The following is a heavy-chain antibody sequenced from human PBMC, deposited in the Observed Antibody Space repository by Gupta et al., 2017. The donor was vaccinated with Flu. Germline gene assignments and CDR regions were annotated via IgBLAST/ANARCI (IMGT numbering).Heavy chain of an antibody. Sequence: QVHLQESGPGLMKPSETLSLTCSVSGGSMTGSHWSWVRQPPGKGLEWVGYINYDGTTKHNPSFTGRVSISIDRSKNQFSLHLNSVTAADTAVYYCARYTMGEGGRGDWGQGTLVTVSS. CDR1: GGSMTGSH. CDR3: ARYTMGEGGRGD. CDR2: INYDGTT. D-gene: IGHD3-10*01. V-gene: IGHV4-59*01. J-gene: IGHJ4*02.